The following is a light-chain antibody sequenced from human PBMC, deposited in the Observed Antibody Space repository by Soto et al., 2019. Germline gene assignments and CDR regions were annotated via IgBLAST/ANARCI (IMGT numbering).Light chain of an antibody. J-gene: IGKJ3*01. CDR3: QQYGSSPPPGV. Sequence: EIVLTQSPGTLSLSPGERATLSCRASQSVSSSYLAWYQQKPGQAPRLLIYGASSRATGIPDRFSGSGSGTDFTLTVSRLEPEDFAVYYWQQYGSSPPPGVFGPGTKVDIK. CDR2: GAS. V-gene: IGKV3-20*01. CDR1: QSVSSSY.